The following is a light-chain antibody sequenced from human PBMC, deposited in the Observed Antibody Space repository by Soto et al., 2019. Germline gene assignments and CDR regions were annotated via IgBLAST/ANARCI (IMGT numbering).Light chain of an antibody. J-gene: IGKJ2*01. CDR1: QSVLNTSNKKNY. V-gene: IGKV4-1*01. CDR2: WAS. CDR3: QQYLSLPYT. Sequence: DIVMTQSPDSLAVSLGERATVKCKSSQSVLNTSNKKNYLAWHQHKPGQPPKLLISWASTRESGVPDRFSGSGSGTDFTLTISSLQAEDVAVYDCQQYLSLPYTFVQGTKLEIK.